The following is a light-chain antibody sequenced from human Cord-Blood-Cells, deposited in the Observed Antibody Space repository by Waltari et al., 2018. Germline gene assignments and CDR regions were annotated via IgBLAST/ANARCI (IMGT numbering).Light chain of an antibody. CDR1: QSVLYSSNNKNY. Sequence: DIVMTQSPDSLAVSLGERATINCQSSQSVLYSSNNKNYLAWYQQKPGQPPKLLIYWASTRESGVPDRFSGSGSGTDFTLTISSLQAEDVAVYYCQQYYSTPYTFGQGTELEIK. J-gene: IGKJ2*01. CDR3: QQYYSTPYT. CDR2: WAS. V-gene: IGKV4-1*01.